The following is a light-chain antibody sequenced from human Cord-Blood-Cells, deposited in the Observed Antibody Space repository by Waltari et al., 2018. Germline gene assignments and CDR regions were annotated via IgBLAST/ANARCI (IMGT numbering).Light chain of an antibody. CDR1: QSISSY. J-gene: IGKJ1*01. V-gene: IGKV1-39*01. CDR2: AAS. Sequence: IQMTQSPSSLSASVGDRVTITFRASQSISSYLNWYQQKPGKAPKLLIYAASSLQSGVPSRFSGSGSGTDFTLTISSLQPEEFATYYCQQSYSTPWTFGQGTKVEIK. CDR3: QQSYSTPWT.